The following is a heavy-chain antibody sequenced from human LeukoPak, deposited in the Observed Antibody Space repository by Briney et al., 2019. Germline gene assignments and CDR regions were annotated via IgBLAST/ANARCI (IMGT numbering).Heavy chain of an antibody. V-gene: IGHV1-2*02. J-gene: IGHJ6*03. Sequence: ASVKVSCKASGYTFTGYYMHWVRQAPGQGLEWMGWINPNSGGTNYAQKFQGRVTMTRDTSISTAYMELSRLRSDDTAVYYCARDFTRGYCSSTSCYTFYMDVWGKGTTVTVSS. CDR1: GYTFTGYY. CDR2: INPNSGGT. D-gene: IGHD2-2*02. CDR3: ARDFTRGYCSSTSCYTFYMDV.